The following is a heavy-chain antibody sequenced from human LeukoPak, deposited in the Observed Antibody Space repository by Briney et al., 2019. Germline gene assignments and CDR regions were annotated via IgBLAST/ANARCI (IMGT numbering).Heavy chain of an antibody. D-gene: IGHD3-22*01. V-gene: IGHV4-39*01. J-gene: IGHJ3*02. Sequence: SETLSLTCTVSGGSISSSSYYWGWIRQPPGKGLEWIGSIYYSGSTYYNPSLKSRVTISVDTSKNQFSLKLSSATAADTAVYYCARTGSSGFYLDAFDIWGQGTMVTTSS. CDR1: GGSISSSSYY. CDR2: IYYSGST. CDR3: ARTGSSGFYLDAFDI.